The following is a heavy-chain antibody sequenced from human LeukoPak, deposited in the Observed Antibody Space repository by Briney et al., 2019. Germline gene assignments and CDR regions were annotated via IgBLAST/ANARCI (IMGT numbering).Heavy chain of an antibody. D-gene: IGHD6-13*01. CDR1: GGTFSSYA. V-gene: IGHV1-69*13. J-gene: IGHJ4*02. CDR3: ARRGLAIATTADY. Sequence: GASVKVSCKASGGTFSSYAISWVRQAPGQGLEWMGGIIPIFGTANYAQKFQGRVTITADESTSTAYMELSSLRSEDTAMYYCARRGLAIATTADYWGQGTLVTVSS. CDR2: IIPIFGTA.